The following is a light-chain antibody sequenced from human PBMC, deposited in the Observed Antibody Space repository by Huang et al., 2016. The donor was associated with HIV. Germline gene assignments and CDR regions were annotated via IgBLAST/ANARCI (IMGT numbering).Light chain of an antibody. CDR2: DAS. Sequence: EIVLTQSPATLSLSPGERATLSCRASQSVSSYLAWYQQRPGRAPRLLIYDASSRATGIPDRFSGSVSGTDFTLTISSLEPEDFAVYYCQQRGNWPLTFGGGTKVEIK. V-gene: IGKV3-11*01. J-gene: IGKJ4*01. CDR1: QSVSSY. CDR3: QQRGNWPLT.